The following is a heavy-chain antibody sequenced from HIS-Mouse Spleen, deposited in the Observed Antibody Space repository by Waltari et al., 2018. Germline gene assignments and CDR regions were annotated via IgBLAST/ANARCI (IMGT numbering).Heavy chain of an antibody. CDR3: AREYSSSSASSFYYYYYGMDV. V-gene: IGHV3-7*01. J-gene: IGHJ6*02. CDR1: GFTLSSYL. CDR2: IKQDGSGK. Sequence: EVQLVESGGGLVQPGGSLRLSGAAFGFTLSSYLMSWVRKAPGMGMEWGANIKQDGSGKSYVDSVKGRFTISRDNAKNSLYLQMNSLRAEDTAVYYCAREYSSSSASSFYYYYYGMDVWGQGTTVTVSS. D-gene: IGHD6-6*01.